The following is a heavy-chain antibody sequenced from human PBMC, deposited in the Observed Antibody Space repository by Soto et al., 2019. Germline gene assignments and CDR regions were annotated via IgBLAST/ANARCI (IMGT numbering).Heavy chain of an antibody. J-gene: IGHJ6*04. CDR2: IYWNSDRI. Sequence: EVQLVESGGGLVQPGGSLRLSCTGSGLTVQDYAIHWVRQAPGKGLEWVSGIYWNSDRIDYADSVRGRFTVSRDNARNSLYLQMNSLTTEDTAYYYCGKDISAGGMDVWGRGIMVTVSS. CDR1: GLTVQDYA. D-gene: IGHD6-13*01. V-gene: IGHV3-9*01. CDR3: GKDISAGGMDV.